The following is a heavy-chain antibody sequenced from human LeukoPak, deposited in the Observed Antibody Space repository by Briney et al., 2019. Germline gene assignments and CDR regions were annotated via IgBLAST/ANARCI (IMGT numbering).Heavy chain of an antibody. CDR1: GGSISSGDYY. V-gene: IGHV4-30-4*08. CDR3: ARTLRFLEWLLHSNWFDP. J-gene: IGHJ5*02. CDR2: IYYSGST. D-gene: IGHD3-3*01. Sequence: PQTLSLTCTVSGGSISSGDYYWSWIRQPPGKGLEWIGYIYYSGSTYYNPSLKSRVTISVDTSKNQFSLKLSSVTAADTAVYYCARTLRFLEWLLHSNWFDPWGQGTLVTVSS.